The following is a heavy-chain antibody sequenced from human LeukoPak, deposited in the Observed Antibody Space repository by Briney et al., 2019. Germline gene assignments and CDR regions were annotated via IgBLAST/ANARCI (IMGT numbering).Heavy chain of an antibody. D-gene: IGHD3-3*01. CDR3: AKDQPPDFKYYFDY. Sequence: GGSLRLSCAASGFTVSSNYMSWVRQAPGKGLEWVSVIYSGGSTYYADSVKGRFTISRDNSKNTLYLQMNSLRAEDTAVYYCAKDQPPDFKYYFDYWGQGTLVTVSS. CDR2: IYSGGST. J-gene: IGHJ4*02. V-gene: IGHV3-66*01. CDR1: GFTVSSNY.